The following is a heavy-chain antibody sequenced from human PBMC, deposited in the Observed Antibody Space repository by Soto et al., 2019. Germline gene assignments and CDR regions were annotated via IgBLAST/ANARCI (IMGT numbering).Heavy chain of an antibody. CDR1: GGTFSSYA. Sequence: QVQLVQSGAEVKKPGSSVKVSCKASGGTFSSYAISWVRQAPGQGLEWMGGIIPIFGTANYAQKFQGRVTITADESTSTAYMELSSLRSEDTAVYYCARDPYYYDILTGYPPRYYYGMDVWGQGTTVTVSS. CDR3: ARDPYYYDILTGYPPRYYYGMDV. D-gene: IGHD3-9*01. J-gene: IGHJ6*02. CDR2: IIPIFGTA. V-gene: IGHV1-69*12.